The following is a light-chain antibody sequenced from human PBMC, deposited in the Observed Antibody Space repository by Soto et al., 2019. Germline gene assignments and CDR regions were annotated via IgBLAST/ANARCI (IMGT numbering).Light chain of an antibody. CDR1: QDISNY. CDR3: QQYDNLPPLT. V-gene: IGKV1-33*01. J-gene: IGKJ4*01. Sequence: DIQMTQSPSSLSASVGDRVTITCLASQDISNYLNWYQQKPGKAPKLLIYDASNLETGVPSRFSGSGSGTDFTFTISSLQPEDIETYYCQQYDNLPPLTFGGGTKVEIK. CDR2: DAS.